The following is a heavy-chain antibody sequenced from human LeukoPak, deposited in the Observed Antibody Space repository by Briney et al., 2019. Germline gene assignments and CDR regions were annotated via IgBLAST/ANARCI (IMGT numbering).Heavy chain of an antibody. Sequence: ASVKVSCKASGGTFSSYAISWVRQAPGQGLEWMGGIIPIFGTANYAQKFQGRVTITADKSTSTAYMELSSLRSEDTAVYYCARDLYSSGWETRDYWGQGTLVTVSS. CDR3: ARDLYSSGWETRDY. V-gene: IGHV1-69*06. J-gene: IGHJ4*02. CDR1: GGTFSSYA. D-gene: IGHD6-19*01. CDR2: IIPIFGTA.